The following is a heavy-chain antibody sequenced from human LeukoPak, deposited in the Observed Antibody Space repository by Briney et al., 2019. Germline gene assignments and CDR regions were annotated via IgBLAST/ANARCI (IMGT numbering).Heavy chain of an antibody. CDR2: IYYSGST. D-gene: IGHD1-14*01. Sequence: SETLSLTCTVSGGSISSSSYYWGWIRQPPGKGLEWIGSIYYSGSTCYNPSLKSRVTISVDTSKNQFSLKLSSVTAADTAVYYCARHTTSTPIDYWGQGTLVTVSS. J-gene: IGHJ4*02. CDR3: ARHTTSTPIDY. V-gene: IGHV4-39*01. CDR1: GGSISSSSYY.